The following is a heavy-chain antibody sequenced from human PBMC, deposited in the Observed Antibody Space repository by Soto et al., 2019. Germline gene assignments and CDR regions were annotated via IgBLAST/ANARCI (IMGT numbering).Heavy chain of an antibody. CDR2: ISGSGGST. CDR3: AKDPPKFPS. V-gene: IGHV3-23*01. J-gene: IGHJ4*02. Sequence: AISGSGGSTYYADSVKGRFTISRDNSKITLYLQMNSLRAEDTAVYYCAKDPPKFPSWGQGTLVTVSS.